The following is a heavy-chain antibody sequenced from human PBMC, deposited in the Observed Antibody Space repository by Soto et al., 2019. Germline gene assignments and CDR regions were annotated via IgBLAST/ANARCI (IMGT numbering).Heavy chain of an antibody. CDR2: IAGSGGSR. V-gene: IGHV3-23*01. Sequence: GGSLRLYCAASGFTFSDYAMNWVRQAPGKGLEWVSSIAGSGGSRYYADYVKGRFTISRDNSKNTLFLQMNTLRAEDTALYYAAKSKYDILTASDYSGQGTLVTVSS. J-gene: IGHJ4*02. D-gene: IGHD3-9*01. CDR3: AKSKYDILTASDY. CDR1: GFTFSDYA.